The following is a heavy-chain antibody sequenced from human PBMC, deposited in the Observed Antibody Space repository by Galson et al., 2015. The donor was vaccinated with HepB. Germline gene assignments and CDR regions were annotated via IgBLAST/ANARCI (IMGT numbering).Heavy chain of an antibody. J-gene: IGHJ4*02. D-gene: IGHD4-17*01. V-gene: IGHV1-69*13. CDR2: IIPIFGIA. CDR1: GGTFRTYA. Sequence: SVKVSCKASGGTFRTYAINWVRQAPGQGLEWMGGIIPIFGIANYAQKFQDRVTITADESMTTAYMELSSLGSADTAVYYCSRDSDDVDSKDYWGQGTLVTVSS. CDR3: SRDSDDVDSKDY.